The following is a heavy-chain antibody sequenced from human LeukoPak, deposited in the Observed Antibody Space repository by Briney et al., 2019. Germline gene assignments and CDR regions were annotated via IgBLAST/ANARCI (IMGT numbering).Heavy chain of an antibody. Sequence: PSETLSLTCTVSGGSISSYYWSWIRQPPGKGLEWIGYIYYSGSTNYNPSLKSRVTISVDTSKNQFSLKLSSVTAADTAVYYCARTVDISTGYYVDYWGQGTLVTVSS. V-gene: IGHV4-59*01. CDR3: ARTVDISTGYYVDY. J-gene: IGHJ4*02. CDR1: GGSISSYY. CDR2: IYYSGST. D-gene: IGHD3-9*01.